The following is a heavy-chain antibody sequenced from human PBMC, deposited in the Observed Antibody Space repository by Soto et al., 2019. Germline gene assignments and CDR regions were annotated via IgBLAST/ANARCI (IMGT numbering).Heavy chain of an antibody. Sequence: QVQLQESGPGLVKPSQTLSLACSVSGAIVTSGENYWSWVRQAPGKGLEWIGYVYDSGITYYTPALRSRVTVSLDRPNNEVSLKLSSVTAADTAVYFCVRNLAHGYSGNVWGHVTMVTVSS. CDR2: VYDSGIT. D-gene: IGHD5-18*01. CDR1: GAIVTSGENY. V-gene: IGHV4-30-4*01. J-gene: IGHJ3*01. CDR3: VRNLAHGYSGNV.